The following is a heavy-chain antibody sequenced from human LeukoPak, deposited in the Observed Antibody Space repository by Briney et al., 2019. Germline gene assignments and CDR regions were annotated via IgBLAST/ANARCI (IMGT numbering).Heavy chain of an antibody. CDR1: GFTFSTNA. V-gene: IGHV3-23*01. Sequence: GGSLRLSCVASGFTFSTNAMSWVRQAPGKGLEWVSAISGGGGSTFYADSAKGRFTISRDNSKSTLYLQLNSLKTEDTALYYCAKDGTSGTWDNWGQGTLVTVSS. CDR2: ISGGGGST. CDR3: AKDGTSGTWDN. D-gene: IGHD1-1*01. J-gene: IGHJ4*02.